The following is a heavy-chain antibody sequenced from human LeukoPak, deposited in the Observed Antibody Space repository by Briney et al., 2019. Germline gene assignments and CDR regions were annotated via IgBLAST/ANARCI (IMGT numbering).Heavy chain of an antibody. CDR2: IYYTGST. V-gene: IGHV4-39*01. CDR1: GGPISRSNYY. Sequence: SETLSLTCTVSGGPISRSNYYWGWIRQPRGKGLEWIGSIYYTGSTHYSSSLKSRVTISVDTSKNQCSLRLMSVTAADTAVYSSARQSLVAVEDWGQGTLVTVSS. CDR3: ARQSLVAVED. J-gene: IGHJ4*02. D-gene: IGHD6-19*01.